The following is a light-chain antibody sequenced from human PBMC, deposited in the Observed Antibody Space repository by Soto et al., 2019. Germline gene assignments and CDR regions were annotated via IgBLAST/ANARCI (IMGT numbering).Light chain of an antibody. CDR3: QAYDSRLSGSV. V-gene: IGLV1-40*01. J-gene: IGLJ1*01. CDR2: GNN. Sequence: QSVLTQPPSVSGSPGQMVTISCTGSSPNIGAGYDVHWYQQLPRTAPQVLIYGNNNRPSGVPDRFSGSKSGTSASLAITGLQAEHEADDSCQAYDSRLSGSVFGTGTKVTV. CDR1: SPNIGAGYD.